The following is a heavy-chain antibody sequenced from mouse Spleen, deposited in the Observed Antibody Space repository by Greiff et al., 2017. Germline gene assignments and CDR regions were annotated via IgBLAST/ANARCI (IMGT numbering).Heavy chain of an antibody. CDR3: ASLGYYGSEAWFAY. J-gene: IGHJ3*01. Sequence: EVQLQESGPGLVKPSQSLSLTCSVTGYSITSGYYWNWIRQFPGNKLEWMGYISYDGSNNYNPSLKNRISITRDTSKNQFFLKLNSVTTEDTATYYCASLGYYGSEAWFAYWGQGTLVTVSA. D-gene: IGHD1-1*01. CDR1: GYSITSGYY. CDR2: ISYDGSN. V-gene: IGHV3-6*01.